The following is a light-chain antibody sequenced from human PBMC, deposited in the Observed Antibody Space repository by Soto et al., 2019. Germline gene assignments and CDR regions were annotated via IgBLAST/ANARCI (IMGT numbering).Light chain of an antibody. V-gene: IGLV3-1*01. CDR1: RLGDKY. CDR3: QAWDSGTAV. CDR2: QDN. Sequence: SYELAQPPSVSVSPGQTASITCSGDRLGDKYVCWYQQKPGQSPVLVISQDNKRPSGIPGRFSGSNSGNTATLTISGTQAMDEADYYCQAWDSGTAVFGGGTKVTVL. J-gene: IGLJ2*01.